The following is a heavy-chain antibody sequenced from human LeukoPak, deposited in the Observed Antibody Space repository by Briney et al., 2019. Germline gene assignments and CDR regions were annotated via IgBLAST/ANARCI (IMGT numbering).Heavy chain of an antibody. J-gene: IGHJ6*03. D-gene: IGHD3-3*01. CDR2: IYYSGST. CDR3: AREPRGRDYDFWSGYDPLDYYYYMDV. CDR1: GGSISSGDYY. V-gene: IGHV4-30-4*08. Sequence: SETLSLTCTVSGGSISSGDYYWSWIRQPPGKGLEWIGYIYYSGSTYYNPSLKSRVTISVDTSKNQFSLKLSSVTAADTAVYYCAREPRGRDYDFWSGYDPLDYYYYMDVWGKGTTVTVSS.